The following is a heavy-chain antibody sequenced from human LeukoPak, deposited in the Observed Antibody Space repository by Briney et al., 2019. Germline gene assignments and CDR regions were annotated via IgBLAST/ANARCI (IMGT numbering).Heavy chain of an antibody. CDR3: ASAILDGYNDMYFDY. Sequence: SVKVSCKASGGTFSSYTISWVRQAPGQGLEWMGRIIPILGIANYAQKFQGRVTITADKSTSTAYMELSSLRSEDTAVYYCASAILDGYNDMYFDYWGQGTLVTVSS. CDR1: GGTFSSYT. D-gene: IGHD5-24*01. CDR2: IIPILGIA. J-gene: IGHJ4*02. V-gene: IGHV1-69*02.